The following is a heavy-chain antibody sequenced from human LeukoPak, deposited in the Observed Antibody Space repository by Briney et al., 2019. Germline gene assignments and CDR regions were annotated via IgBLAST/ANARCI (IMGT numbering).Heavy chain of an antibody. D-gene: IGHD3-3*01. Sequence: GRSLRLSCAASGFIFSSYAMHWVRQAPGKGLEWVAVISYDGSNKYYADSVKGRFTISRDNSKNTLYLQMNSLRAEDTAVYYCARLQFGGSTSRYYYYYMDFWGKGTTVTVSS. V-gene: IGHV3-30*04. CDR2: ISYDGSNK. CDR3: ARLQFGGSTSRYYYYYMDF. CDR1: GFIFSSYA. J-gene: IGHJ6*03.